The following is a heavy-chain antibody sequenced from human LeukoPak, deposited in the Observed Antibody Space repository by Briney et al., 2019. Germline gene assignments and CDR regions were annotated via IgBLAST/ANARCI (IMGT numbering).Heavy chain of an antibody. CDR2: MNPNSDNT. Sequence: GASVKVSCKASGYTFTSYDINWVRQATGQGLEWMGWMNPNSDNTGYAQKFQGRVTITADESTSTAYMELSSLRSEDTAVYYCARDSSSWYENNWFDPWGQGTLVTVSS. D-gene: IGHD6-13*01. CDR1: GYTFTSYD. V-gene: IGHV1-8*01. CDR3: ARDSSSWYENNWFDP. J-gene: IGHJ5*02.